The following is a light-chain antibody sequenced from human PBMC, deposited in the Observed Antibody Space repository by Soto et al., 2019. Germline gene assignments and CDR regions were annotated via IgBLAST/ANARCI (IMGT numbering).Light chain of an antibody. CDR1: QSISSW. CDR2: DAS. V-gene: IGKV1-5*01. J-gene: IGKJ5*01. Sequence: DIQMTQSPSTLSASVGDRVTITCRASQSISSWLAWYQQKPGKAPNLLIYDASNLESGVPSRFSGSGSGTEFTLTISSLQPDDFATYYCQHYNSYSEAFGQGTRLENK. CDR3: QHYNSYSEA.